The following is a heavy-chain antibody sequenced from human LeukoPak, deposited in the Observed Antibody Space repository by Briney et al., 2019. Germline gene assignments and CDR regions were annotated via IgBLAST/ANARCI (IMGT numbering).Heavy chain of an antibody. J-gene: IGHJ4*02. D-gene: IGHD2-15*01. CDR1: GFTFSNHA. Sequence: GGSLRLSCAASGFTFSNHAMNWVRQAPGKGLEWVTTISFDGTDKYYADAVTGRLTISRDNAKKSLYLQMSSLRAEDTAVYYCAYSRSSLAAGYWGQGTPVTVSS. CDR2: ISFDGTDK. CDR3: AYSRSSLAAGY. V-gene: IGHV3-30-3*01.